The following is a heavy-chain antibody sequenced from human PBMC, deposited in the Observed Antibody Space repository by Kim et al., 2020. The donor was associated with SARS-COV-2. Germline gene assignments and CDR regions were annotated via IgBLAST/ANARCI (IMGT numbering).Heavy chain of an antibody. J-gene: IGHJ4*02. CDR1: GFTFSSYS. CDR3: ARDLVGYYGSGSYSAQVY. D-gene: IGHD3-10*01. V-gene: IGHV3-48*02. CDR2: ISSSSSSI. Sequence: GGSLRLYCEASGFTFSSYSMNWVRQAPGKGLEWVSYISSSSSSIYYADSVKGRFTISRDNAKNSLYLQMNSLRDEDTAVYYCARDLVGYYGSGSYSAQVYWGQGTLVTVSS.